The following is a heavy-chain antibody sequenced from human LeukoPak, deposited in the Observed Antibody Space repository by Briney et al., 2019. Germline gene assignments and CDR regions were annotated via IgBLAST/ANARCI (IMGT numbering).Heavy chain of an antibody. CDR2: IKQDGSEK. CDR1: GFTFSSYW. Sequence: GGSLRLSCAASGFTFSSYWMSWVRQAPGKGLEWVANIKQDGSEKYYEDSVKGRFTISRDNAKNSLYLQMNSLRAEDTAVYYCARDPPDYGLDFDYWGQGTLVTVSS. V-gene: IGHV3-7*01. D-gene: IGHD4-17*01. CDR3: ARDPPDYGLDFDY. J-gene: IGHJ4*02.